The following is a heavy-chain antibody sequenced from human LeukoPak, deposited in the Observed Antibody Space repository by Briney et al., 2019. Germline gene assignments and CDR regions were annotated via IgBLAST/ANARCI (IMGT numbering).Heavy chain of an antibody. CDR1: GFTFSSYG. V-gene: IGHV3-30*18. D-gene: IGHD5-18*01. CDR3: AKDLAMVPTPFDY. CDR2: ISYDGSNK. Sequence: GGSLRLSCAASGFTFSSYGMHWVRQAPGKGLEWVAVISYDGSNKYYADSVKGRFTISRDNSKNTLYLQMNSLRAEDTAVYYCAKDLAMVPTPFDYWGQGTLVTVSS. J-gene: IGHJ4*02.